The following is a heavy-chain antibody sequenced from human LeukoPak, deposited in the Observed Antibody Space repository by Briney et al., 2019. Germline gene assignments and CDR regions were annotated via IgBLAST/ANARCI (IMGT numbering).Heavy chain of an antibody. CDR3: ARGRYYDSSGFTLDL. CDR1: GFTFSDYY. Sequence: GGSLRLSCAASGFTFSDYYMSWIRQAPGKGLDWVSYISSSGSTTYYADSVKGRFTISRDNAKNSLYLQMNSLRAEDTAVYYCARGRYYDSSGFTLDLWGRGTLVTVSS. D-gene: IGHD3-22*01. V-gene: IGHV3-11*04. CDR2: ISSSGSTT. J-gene: IGHJ2*01.